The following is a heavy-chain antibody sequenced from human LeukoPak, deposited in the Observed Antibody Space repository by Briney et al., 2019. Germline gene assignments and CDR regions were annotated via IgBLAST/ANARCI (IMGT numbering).Heavy chain of an antibody. V-gene: IGHV3-20*04. CDR2: INWNGGST. Sequence: GGSLRLSCAASGFTFDDYGMSWVRQAPGMGLEWVSGINWNGGSTGYADSVKGRFTISRDNAKNSLYLQMNSLRAEDTAVYYCARAGGGYQLLLNAFDIWGQGTMVTVSS. CDR3: ARAGGGYQLLLNAFDI. J-gene: IGHJ3*02. CDR1: GFTFDDYG. D-gene: IGHD2-2*01.